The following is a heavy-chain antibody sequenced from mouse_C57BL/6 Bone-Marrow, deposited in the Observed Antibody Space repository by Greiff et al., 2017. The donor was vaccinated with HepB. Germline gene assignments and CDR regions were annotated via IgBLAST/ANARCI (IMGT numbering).Heavy chain of an antibody. J-gene: IGHJ1*03. V-gene: IGHV14-4*01. D-gene: IGHD1-1*01. CDR1: GFNIKDDY. CDR2: IDPENGDT. Sequence: VQLQQSGAELVRPGASVKLSCTASGFNIKDDYMHWVKQRPEQGLEWIGWIDPENGDTEYASKFQGKATITADTSSNPAYLQLSSLTSEDTAVYYCSYYYGSSYGYFDVWGTGTTVTVSS. CDR3: SYYYGSSYGYFDV.